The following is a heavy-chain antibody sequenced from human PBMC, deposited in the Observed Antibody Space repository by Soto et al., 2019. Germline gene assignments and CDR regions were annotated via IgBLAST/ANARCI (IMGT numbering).Heavy chain of an antibody. J-gene: IGHJ4*02. CDR1: GFTFSSYS. Sequence: GGSLRLSCAASGFTFSSYSMNWVRQAPGKGLEWVSSISSSSSYIYYADSVKGRFTISRDNAKNSLYLQMNSLRAEDTAVYYCARDSVVVPAAGGYSYGYFDYWGQGTLVTSPQ. CDR3: ARDSVVVPAAGGYSYGYFDY. V-gene: IGHV3-21*01. D-gene: IGHD2-2*01. CDR2: ISSSSSYI.